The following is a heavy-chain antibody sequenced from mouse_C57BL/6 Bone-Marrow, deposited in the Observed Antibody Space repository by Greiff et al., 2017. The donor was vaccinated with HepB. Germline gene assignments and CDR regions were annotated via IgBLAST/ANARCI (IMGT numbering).Heavy chain of an antibody. J-gene: IGHJ2*01. Sequence: VQLQQSGAELVRPGTSVKVSCKASGYAFTNYLIEWVKQRPGQGLEWIGVINPGSGGTNYNEKFKGKATLTADKSSSTAYMQLSNLTSEDSAVYVCARLNYSKEGDYWGQGTTLTVSS. CDR3: ARLNYSKEGDY. V-gene: IGHV1-54*01. D-gene: IGHD2-5*01. CDR1: GYAFTNYL. CDR2: INPGSGGT.